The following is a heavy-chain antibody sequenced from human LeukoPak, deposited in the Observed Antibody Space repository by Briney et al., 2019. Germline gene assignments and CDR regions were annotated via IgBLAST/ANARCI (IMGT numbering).Heavy chain of an antibody. Sequence: SETLSLTCTVSGGSISSSSYFWGWIRQPPGKGLEWIGSVFSSGGTYYHPSLTSRVTISVDTSKNQFSLKLSSVTAADTAVYYCAKSYDFWSPYLDKARTNWFDPWGQGILVTVSS. CDR2: VFSSGGT. J-gene: IGHJ5*02. CDR1: GGSISSSSYF. V-gene: IGHV4-39*01. CDR3: AKSYDFWSPYLDKARTNWFDP. D-gene: IGHD3-3*01.